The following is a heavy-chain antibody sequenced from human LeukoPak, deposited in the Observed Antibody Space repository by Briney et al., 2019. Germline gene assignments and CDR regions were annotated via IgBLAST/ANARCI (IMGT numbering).Heavy chain of an antibody. CDR3: ARESMECTNGVCSIDY. D-gene: IGHD2-8*01. Sequence: PGGSLRLSCAASGFTFSSYAMHWVRQAPGKGLEWVAVISYDGSNKYYADSVKGRFTVSRDNSKNTLYLQMNSLRAEDTAVYYCARESMECTNGVCSIDYSGQGTLVTVSS. J-gene: IGHJ4*02. V-gene: IGHV3-30*01. CDR2: ISYDGSNK. CDR1: GFTFSSYA.